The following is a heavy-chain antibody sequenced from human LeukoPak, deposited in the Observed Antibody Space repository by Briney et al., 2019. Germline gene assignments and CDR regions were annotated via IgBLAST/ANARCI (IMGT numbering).Heavy chain of an antibody. V-gene: IGHV3-49*04. CDR2: IRSKAYGGTT. J-gene: IGHJ1*01. D-gene: IGHD2-21*02. Sequence: QPGRSLRLSCTASGFSIGDYAMSWVRQAPGKGLEWVVFIRSKAYGGTTEYAASVKGRFTISRDDSKSIAYLQMNRLKTEDTAVYYCTRAYCGGDCYFQHWGQGTLVTVSS. CDR1: GFSIGDYA. CDR3: TRAYCGGDCYFQH.